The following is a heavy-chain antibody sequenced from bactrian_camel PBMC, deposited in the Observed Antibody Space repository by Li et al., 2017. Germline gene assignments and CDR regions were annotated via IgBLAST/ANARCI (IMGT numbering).Heavy chain of an antibody. D-gene: IGHD1*01. CDR1: KFAFDMFE. V-gene: IGHV3S53*01. Sequence: HVQLVESGGGLVQPGGSLRLSCTSSKFAFDMFELNWYRQTPGNSCDLVATTSSDGRTYYADAVKGRFTISQEKSNNTVYLTVNNAQPEDTAMYYCAVVTYCRGESCCRLSELNRYSFWARGTQVTVS. CDR2: TSSDGRT. J-gene: IGHJ6*01. CDR3: AVVTYCRGESCCRLSELNRYSF.